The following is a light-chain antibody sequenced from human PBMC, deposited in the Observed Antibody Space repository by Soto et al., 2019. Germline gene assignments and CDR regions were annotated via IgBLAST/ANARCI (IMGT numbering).Light chain of an antibody. CDR2: GAS. CDR1: QTITSN. J-gene: IGKJ1*01. CDR3: QQYKT. V-gene: IGKV3-15*01. Sequence: VMTQSPATXSVSPGNTVTLSCRANQTITSNLAWYQQKPGQAPRLLIYGASTRATGIPVRFSGSGSGTEFTLTISSLQPDDFATYYCQQYKTFGQGTKVDI.